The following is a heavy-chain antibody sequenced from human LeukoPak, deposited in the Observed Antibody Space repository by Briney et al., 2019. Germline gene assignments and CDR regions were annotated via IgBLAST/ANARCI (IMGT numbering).Heavy chain of an antibody. CDR2: ISSSSSYI. J-gene: IGHJ6*03. Sequence: GGSLRLSCAASGFTFSSYSMNWVRQAPGKGLEWVSSISSSSSYIYYADSVKGRFTISRDNAKNSLYLQMNSLRAEDTAVYYCARGFDFWSGYYMDVWGKGNTVTVSS. CDR3: ARGFDFWSGYYMDV. V-gene: IGHV3-21*01. CDR1: GFTFSSYS. D-gene: IGHD3-3*01.